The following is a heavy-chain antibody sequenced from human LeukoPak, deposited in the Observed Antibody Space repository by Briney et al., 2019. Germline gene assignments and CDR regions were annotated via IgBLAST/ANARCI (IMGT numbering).Heavy chain of an antibody. D-gene: IGHD2-15*01. J-gene: IGHJ4*02. V-gene: IGHV2-26*01. CDR2: IFSNDEK. CDR3: ARITGYCSGSSCRYFDY. Sequence: ESGPTLVNPTETLTLTCTVSGFSLSNARMGVSWIRQPPGKALEWLAHIFSNDEKSYSTSLKSRLTISKDTSKSQVVLTMTNMDPVDTATYYCARITGYCSGSSCRYFDYWGQGTLVTVSS. CDR1: GFSLSNARMG.